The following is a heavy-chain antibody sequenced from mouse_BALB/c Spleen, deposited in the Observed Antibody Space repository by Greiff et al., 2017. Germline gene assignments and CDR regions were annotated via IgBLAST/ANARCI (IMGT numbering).Heavy chain of an antibody. CDR3: ARYDYDGFDY. Sequence: EVHLVESGGGLVQPGGSRKLSCAASGFTFSSFGMHWVRQAPEKGLEWVAYISSGSSTIYYADTVKGRFTISRDNPKNTLFLQMTSLRSEDTAMYYCARYDYDGFDYWGQGTTLTVSS. J-gene: IGHJ2*01. D-gene: IGHD2-4*01. CDR1: GFTFSSFG. CDR2: ISSGSSTI. V-gene: IGHV5-17*02.